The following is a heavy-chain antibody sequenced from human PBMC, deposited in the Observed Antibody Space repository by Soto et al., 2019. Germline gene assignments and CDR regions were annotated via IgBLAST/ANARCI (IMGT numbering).Heavy chain of an antibody. V-gene: IGHV3-21*01. CDR1: GFSFSSYS. Sequence: GGSLRLSCAASGFSFSSYSMNWVRQAPGKGLEWVSSISSSASHINYADSVKGRFTISRDNAKKSLYLQMNSLRAEDTAVYYCARGSTGYCSGGTCYWLDPWGQGTLVTVSS. CDR2: ISSSASHI. CDR3: ARGSTGYCSGGTCYWLDP. J-gene: IGHJ5*02. D-gene: IGHD2-15*01.